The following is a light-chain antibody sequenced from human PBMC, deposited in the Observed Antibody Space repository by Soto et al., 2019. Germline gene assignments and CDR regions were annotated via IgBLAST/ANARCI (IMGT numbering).Light chain of an antibody. V-gene: IGKV1-39*01. J-gene: IGKJ1*01. CDR3: QQSYSTPRT. CDR1: QSISSY. CDR2: AAS. Sequence: DIQMTQSPSSLSASVGDRVTITCRASQSISSYLNWYQQKPAKAPKLLIYAASSLQSGVPSRFSGSGSGTDFTLTISSLQPEDVATYYCQQSYSTPRTFGQGTKVEIK.